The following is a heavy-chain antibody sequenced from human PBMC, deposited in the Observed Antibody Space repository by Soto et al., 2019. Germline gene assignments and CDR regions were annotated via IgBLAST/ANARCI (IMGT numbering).Heavy chain of an antibody. V-gene: IGHV3-48*02. CDR2: ISSGSRTI. J-gene: IGHJ4*02. CDR3: TREDILGVRSFDY. CDR1: GFTFSSYS. D-gene: IGHD3-9*01. Sequence: PGGSLRLSCAASGFTFSSYSVNWVRQAPGKGLEWVSYISSGSRTIFYADSVKGRFTVSRDNAKHSQYLQMNSLRDEDTAVYYCTREDILGVRSFDYWGRGTLVTVSS.